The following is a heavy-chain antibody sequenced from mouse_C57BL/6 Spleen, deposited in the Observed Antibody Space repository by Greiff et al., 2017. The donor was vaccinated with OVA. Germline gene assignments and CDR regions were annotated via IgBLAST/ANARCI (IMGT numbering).Heavy chain of an antibody. J-gene: IGHJ4*01. V-gene: IGHV1-75*01. D-gene: IGHD1-1*01. CDR1: GYTFTDYY. Sequence: QLQQSGPELVKPGASVKISCKASGYTFTDYYINWVKQRPGQGLEWIGWIFPGSGSTYYNEKFKGKATLTVDKSSSTAYMLLSSLTSEDSAVYFCARGTTVVAPYYYAMDYWGQGTSVTVSS. CDR2: IFPGSGST. CDR3: ARGTTVVAPYYYAMDY.